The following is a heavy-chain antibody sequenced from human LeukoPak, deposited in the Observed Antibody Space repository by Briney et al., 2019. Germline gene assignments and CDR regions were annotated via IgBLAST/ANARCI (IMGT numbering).Heavy chain of an antibody. J-gene: IGHJ6*03. CDR1: GYSFTSYW. Sequence: GESLKISCKGSGYSFTSYWIGWVRQMPGKGLEWMGIIYPGDSDTRYSPSFQGPVTISADKSISTAYLQWSSLKASDTAMYYCASSYNWNSYYYYMDVWGKGTTVTVSS. V-gene: IGHV5-51*01. D-gene: IGHD1/OR15-1a*01. CDR3: ASSYNWNSYYYYMDV. CDR2: IYPGDSDT.